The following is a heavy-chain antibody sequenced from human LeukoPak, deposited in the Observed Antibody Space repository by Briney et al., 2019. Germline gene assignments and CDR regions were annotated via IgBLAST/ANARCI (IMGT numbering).Heavy chain of an antibody. J-gene: IGHJ4*02. CDR3: GRAGFGELYPYVDS. CDR2: ISYDGGNE. Sequence: GRSLRLSCAASGFAFSRSAMHWVRQAPGKGLERVALISYDGGNEYYGHSVKGRFTLSRDNSKNTLYLQMGSLRAGDTAVYYCGRAGFGELYPYVDSWGQGTLVTVSS. V-gene: IGHV3-30*04. D-gene: IGHD3-16*01. CDR1: GFAFSRSA.